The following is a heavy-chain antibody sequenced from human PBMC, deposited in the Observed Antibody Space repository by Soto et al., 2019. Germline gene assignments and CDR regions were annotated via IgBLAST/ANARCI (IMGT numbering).Heavy chain of an antibody. J-gene: IGHJ4*02. CDR1: GYTFTSYA. CDR2: ISPYNGNT. CDR3: AVIAVLGTDDY. D-gene: IGHD6-19*01. Sequence: ASVKVSCKASGYTFTSYAFTWVRQAPGQGLEWMGWISPYNGNTDYAQKLQGRVTMTTDTSTSTAYMELTSLRSDDTAVYYCAVIAVLGTDDYWGQGTLVTVSS. V-gene: IGHV1-18*01.